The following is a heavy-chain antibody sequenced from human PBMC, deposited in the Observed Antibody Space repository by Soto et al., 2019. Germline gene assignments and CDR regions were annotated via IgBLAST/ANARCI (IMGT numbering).Heavy chain of an antibody. CDR1: GGSISSGTW. CDR2: IYHSGST. Sequence: SETLSLTCAVSGGSISSGTWWSWVHQPPGRGLEWIGEIYHSGSTNYNPSLKSRVTISGDTSKNQFSLKLSSVTAADTAVYYCARDSGNIYYYYGMDVWGQGTTVTVSS. V-gene: IGHV4-4*02. J-gene: IGHJ6*02. D-gene: IGHD1-26*01. CDR3: ARDSGNIYYYYGMDV.